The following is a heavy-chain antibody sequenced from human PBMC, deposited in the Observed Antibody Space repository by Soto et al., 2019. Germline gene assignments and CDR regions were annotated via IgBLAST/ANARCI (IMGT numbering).Heavy chain of an antibody. CDR3: ATGNYGSGGSCYSRNWFDP. D-gene: IGHD2-15*01. CDR1: GYTLTELS. CDR2: FDPEDGET. Sequence: GASVKVSCKVSGYTLTELSMHWVRQAPGKGLEWMGGFDPEDGETIYAQKLQGRVTMTEDTSTDTAYMELSSLRSEDTAVYYCATGNYGSGGSCYSRNWFDPWGQGTLVTVSS. V-gene: IGHV1-24*01. J-gene: IGHJ5*02.